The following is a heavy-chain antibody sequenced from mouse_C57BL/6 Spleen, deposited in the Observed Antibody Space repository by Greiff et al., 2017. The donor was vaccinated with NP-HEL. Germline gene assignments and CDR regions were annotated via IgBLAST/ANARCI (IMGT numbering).Heavy chain of an antibody. CDR2: INPNNGGT. CDR3: ARNYYDYDGVYYYAMDY. V-gene: IGHV1-22*01. J-gene: IGHJ4*01. D-gene: IGHD2-4*01. Sequence: VQLKESGPELVKPGASVKMSCKASGYTFTDYNMHWVKQSHGKSLEWIGYINPNNGGTSYNQKFKGKATLTVNKSSSTAYMELRSLTSEDSAVYYCARNYYDYDGVYYYAMDYWGQGTSVTVSS. CDR1: GYTFTDYN.